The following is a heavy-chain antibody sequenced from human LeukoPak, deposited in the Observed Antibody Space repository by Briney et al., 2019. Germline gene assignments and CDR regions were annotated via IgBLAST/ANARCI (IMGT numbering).Heavy chain of an antibody. J-gene: IGHJ6*02. Sequence: GGSLRLSCAASGFTFSTYVMSWVRQAPGKGLELVSGISGSGETTYYADSVRGRFTISRDNSKNTLYLQMNSLRVGDSAVYYCAKVSGRIQLWPQPFGDGMDVWGQGTTVTVSS. CDR1: GFTFSTYV. CDR2: ISGSGETT. D-gene: IGHD5-18*01. V-gene: IGHV3-23*01. CDR3: AKVSGRIQLWPQPFGDGMDV.